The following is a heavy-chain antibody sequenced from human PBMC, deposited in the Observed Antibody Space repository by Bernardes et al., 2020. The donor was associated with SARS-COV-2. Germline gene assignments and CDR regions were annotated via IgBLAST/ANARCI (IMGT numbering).Heavy chain of an antibody. J-gene: IGHJ4*02. D-gene: IGHD3-3*01. Sequence: ASVKVSCKVSGYTLTELPIHWVRQAPGKGLEWMGGFDSEGGQTIYAQKFQGRVTMIEDTSTDTAYMELNSLRSEDTAVYFCAGRITLFGVITGFFDRWGQGTLVTVSS. CDR3: AGRITLFGVITGFFDR. CDR2: FDSEGGQT. V-gene: IGHV1-24*01. CDR1: GYTLTELP.